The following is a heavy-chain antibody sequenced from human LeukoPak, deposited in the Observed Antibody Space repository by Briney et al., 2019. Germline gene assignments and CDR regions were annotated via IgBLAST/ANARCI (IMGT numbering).Heavy chain of an antibody. CDR2: ISSSGSHI. CDR1: GFTFSDYY. D-gene: IGHD3-10*01. J-gene: IGHJ4*02. CDR3: AIIPLGGRFDY. Sequence: GGSLRLSCAASGFTFSDYYMSWIRQAPGKGLEWVSYISSSGSHIHYADSVKGRFTISRDNAENSLYLQMSSLRAEDTAVYYCAIIPLGGRFDYWGQGTLVIVSS. V-gene: IGHV3-11*04.